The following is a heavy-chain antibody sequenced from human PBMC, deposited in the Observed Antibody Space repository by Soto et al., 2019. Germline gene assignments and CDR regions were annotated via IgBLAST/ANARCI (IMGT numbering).Heavy chain of an antibody. CDR1: GFTVSSNY. D-gene: IGHD4-17*01. CDR3: ARDSEWAVTTNLVSYYFYMDV. V-gene: IGHV3-66*01. CDR2: IYSGGST. Sequence: EVQLVESGGGLVQPGGSLRLSCAASGFTVSSNYMSWVRQAPGKGLEWVSVIYSGGSTYYADSVKGRFTISRDNSKNTVYLQMNSVRAEDTAVYYCARDSEWAVTTNLVSYYFYMDVWGKGTTVTVSS. J-gene: IGHJ6*03.